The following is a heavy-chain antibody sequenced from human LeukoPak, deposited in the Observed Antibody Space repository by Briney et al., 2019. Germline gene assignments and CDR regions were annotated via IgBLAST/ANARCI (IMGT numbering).Heavy chain of an antibody. CDR3: ARVCSSTSCYAALDY. D-gene: IGHD2-2*01. CDR2: MNPNSGNT. CDR1: GYTFTSYD. Sequence: ASVKVSCKASGYTFTSYDINWVRQATGQGLERMGWMNPNSGNTGYAQKFQGRVTITRNTSISTAYMELSSLRSEDTAVYYCARVCSSTSCYAALDYWGQGTLVTVSS. V-gene: IGHV1-8*03. J-gene: IGHJ4*02.